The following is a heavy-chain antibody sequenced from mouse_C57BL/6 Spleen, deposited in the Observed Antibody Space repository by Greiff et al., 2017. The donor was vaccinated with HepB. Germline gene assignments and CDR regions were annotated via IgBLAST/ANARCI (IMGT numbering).Heavy chain of an antibody. CDR3: ARRDYYGSFDYFDY. D-gene: IGHD1-1*01. CDR1: GYTFTSYG. CDR2: IYPRSGNT. Sequence: QVQLQQSGAELARPGASVKLSCKASGYTFTSYGISWVKQRTGQGLEWIGEIYPRSGNTYYNEKFKGKATLTADKSSSTAYMELRSLTSEDSAVYFCARRDYYGSFDYFDYWGQGTTLTVSS. V-gene: IGHV1-81*01. J-gene: IGHJ2*01.